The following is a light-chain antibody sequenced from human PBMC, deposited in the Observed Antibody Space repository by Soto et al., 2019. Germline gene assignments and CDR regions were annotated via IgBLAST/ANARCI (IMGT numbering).Light chain of an antibody. J-gene: IGKJ1*01. V-gene: IGKV3-20*01. CDR1: QKISSTV. CDR3: QQYESSPWT. CDR2: GAS. Sequence: EIVLTQSPGILSLSPGERASLSCRASQKISSTVLAWYQQKPGQAPRLLIYGASSRTTGIPDRFSGSGSGTDFTLTINGLEPEDFAMYFCQQYESSPWTFGQGTKVDIK.